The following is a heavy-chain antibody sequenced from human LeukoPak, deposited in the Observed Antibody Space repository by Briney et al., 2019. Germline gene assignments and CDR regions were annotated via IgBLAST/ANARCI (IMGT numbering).Heavy chain of an antibody. D-gene: IGHD7-27*01. V-gene: IGHV1-2*02. CDR2: IHPGRGDT. CDR3: ARDHNWGPDY. J-gene: IGHJ4*02. Sequence: ASVKVSCKASGYXFTNYYIHWVRQAPGQGIEWMGWIHPGRGDTNIAQKFQGRVSLTRDMSISTAYMELSRLTSDDTAVYYCARDHNWGPDYWGQGTLVSVSS. CDR1: GYXFTNYY.